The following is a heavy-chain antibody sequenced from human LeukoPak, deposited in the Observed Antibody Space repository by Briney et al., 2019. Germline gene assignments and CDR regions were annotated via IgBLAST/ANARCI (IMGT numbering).Heavy chain of an antibody. J-gene: IGHJ5*02. Sequence: PGGSLRLSCAASGLTFSNAWMSWVRQAPGKGLEWVAFIRYDGNDKFYADSVKGRFTISRDTSKNTLYLQMNSLRTEDTAVYYCAKDLMRDRWFGESWGQGTLVTVSS. D-gene: IGHD3-10*01. V-gene: IGHV3-30*02. CDR2: IRYDGNDK. CDR3: AKDLMRDRWFGES. CDR1: GLTFSNAW.